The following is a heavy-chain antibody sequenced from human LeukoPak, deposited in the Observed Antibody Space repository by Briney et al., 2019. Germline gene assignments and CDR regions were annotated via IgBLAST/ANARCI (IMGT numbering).Heavy chain of an antibody. CDR2: INHSGST. Sequence: SETLSLTCTVSGGSISSYYWSWIRQPPGKGLEWIGEINHSGSTNYNPSLKSRVTISVDTSKNQFSLKLSSVTAADTAVYYCARRVSYYYMDVWGKGTTVTISS. V-gene: IGHV4-34*01. CDR1: GGSISSYY. CDR3: ARRVSYYYMDV. J-gene: IGHJ6*03.